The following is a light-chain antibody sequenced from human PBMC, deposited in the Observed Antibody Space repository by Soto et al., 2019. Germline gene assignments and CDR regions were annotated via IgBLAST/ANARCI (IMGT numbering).Light chain of an antibody. V-gene: IGKV3-11*01. CDR1: QSVDNY. Sequence: EIVFTQSPATLSLSPGERATLSCRASQSVDNYLAWYQQKPGPAPRLLIYDVSNRATGTPARFSGSGSGTDSTLTISRLEPEDFAVYYCQQYGSPGTFGQGTKLDIK. J-gene: IGKJ1*01. CDR2: DVS. CDR3: QQYGSPGT.